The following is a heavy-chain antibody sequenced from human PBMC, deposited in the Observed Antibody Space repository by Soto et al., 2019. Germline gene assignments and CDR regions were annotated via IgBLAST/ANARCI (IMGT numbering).Heavy chain of an antibody. V-gene: IGHV1-8*01. Sequence: QVQLVQSGAEVKKPGASVKVSCKASGYTFTSYDINWVRQATGQGFEWMGWMTRLSGNTGYAQKFQGRVTMTRNTSISTAYMELSSLRSEDTAVYYCAREPLVVVPAAIEDYYYYGMDVWGQGTTVTVSS. J-gene: IGHJ6*02. CDR3: AREPLVVVPAAIEDYYYYGMDV. D-gene: IGHD2-2*02. CDR2: MTRLSGNT. CDR1: GYTFTSYD.